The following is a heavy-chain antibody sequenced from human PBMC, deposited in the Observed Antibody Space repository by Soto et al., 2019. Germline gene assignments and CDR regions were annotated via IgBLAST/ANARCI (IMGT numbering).Heavy chain of an antibody. D-gene: IGHD3-16*01. Sequence: GRPLRRPCSPGGRPFRSYSRHLVRQAPGKGLEYVSAISSNGGSTYYADSVKGRFTISRDNSKNTLYLQMSSLRAEDTAVYYCVPKARWGAFDIWGQGKMVIVSS. CDR3: VPKARWGAFDI. J-gene: IGHJ3*02. V-gene: IGHV3-64D*06. CDR1: GRPFRSYS. CDR2: ISSNGGST.